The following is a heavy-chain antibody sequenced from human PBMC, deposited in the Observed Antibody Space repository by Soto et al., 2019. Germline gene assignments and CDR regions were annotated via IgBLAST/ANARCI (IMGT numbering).Heavy chain of an antibody. CDR1: GGSFSGYY. CDR2: INHSGST. Sequence: PSETLSLTCAVYGGSFSGYYWSWIRQPPGKGLEWIGEINHSGSTNYNPSLKSRVTISVDTSKNQFSLKLSSVTAADTAVYYCARGLSLRGYGSNWGQGTLVTVSS. CDR3: ARGLSLRGYGSN. J-gene: IGHJ4*02. D-gene: IGHD5-12*01. V-gene: IGHV4-34*01.